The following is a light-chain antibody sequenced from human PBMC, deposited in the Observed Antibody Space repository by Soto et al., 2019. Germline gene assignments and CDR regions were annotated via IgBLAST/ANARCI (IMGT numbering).Light chain of an antibody. CDR2: DAS. CDR3: QQYNSYCT. Sequence: DIQMTQSPSTLSASVGDRVTITCRASQSISSWLAWYQQKPGKAPKLLIYDASSLESGVPSRFSGSGSGTEFTLTISSLQPDDFATYYCQQYNSYCTFGGGTKVDLK. V-gene: IGKV1-5*01. J-gene: IGKJ4*01. CDR1: QSISSW.